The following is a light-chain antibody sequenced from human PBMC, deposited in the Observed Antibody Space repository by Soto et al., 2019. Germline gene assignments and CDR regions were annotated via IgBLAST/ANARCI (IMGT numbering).Light chain of an antibody. J-gene: IGKJ1*01. V-gene: IGKV3-20*01. CDR2: GAS. CDR1: QSVSSSY. Sequence: EIELTQSPGTLSLSPGERATLSCRASQSVSSSYLAWYQQKPGQAPRLLIYGASSRATGIPDRFSGSGSGTDFTLTISRLEPEDVAVYYCQQYGSWWTFGQGTKVEIK. CDR3: QQYGSWWT.